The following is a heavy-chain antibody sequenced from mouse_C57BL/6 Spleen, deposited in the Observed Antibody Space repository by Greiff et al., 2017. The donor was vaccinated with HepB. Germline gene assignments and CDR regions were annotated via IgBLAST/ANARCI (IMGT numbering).Heavy chain of an antibody. CDR1: GFTFSSYA. Sequence: EVHLVESGGGLVKPGGSLKLSCAASGFTFSSYAMSWVRQTPEKRLEWVATISDGGSYTYYPDNVKGRFTISRDNAKNNLYLQMSHLKSEDTAMYYCARTYYYGSSWDYWGQGTTLTVSS. D-gene: IGHD1-1*01. CDR3: ARTYYYGSSWDY. CDR2: ISDGGSYT. V-gene: IGHV5-4*01. J-gene: IGHJ2*01.